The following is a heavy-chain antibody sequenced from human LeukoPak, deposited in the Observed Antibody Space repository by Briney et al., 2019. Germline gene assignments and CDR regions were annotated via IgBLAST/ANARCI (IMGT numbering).Heavy chain of an antibody. D-gene: IGHD2-2*01. Sequence: SVKVSCKASGGTFSRYAISWVRQAPGQGLEWMGGIIPIFGTANYAQKFQGRVTITTDESTSTAYMELRSLRSDDTAVYYCAGVSLGSTSQGSFDYWGRGTLVTVSS. CDR2: IIPIFGTA. J-gene: IGHJ4*02. V-gene: IGHV1-69*05. CDR1: GGTFSRYA. CDR3: AGVSLGSTSQGSFDY.